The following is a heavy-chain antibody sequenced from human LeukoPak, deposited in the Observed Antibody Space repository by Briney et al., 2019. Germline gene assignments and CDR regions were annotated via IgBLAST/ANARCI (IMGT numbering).Heavy chain of an antibody. J-gene: IGHJ4*02. CDR3: ARAGTNLGDYDY. V-gene: IGHV4-38-2*02. CDR2: MFHSGST. Sequence: SETLSLTCTVSGYSISSGYYWAWIRQSPEKGLECIATMFHSGSTYYNPSLKSRVTTSVDTSKNEFSLNLSSVTAADTAVYYCARAGTNLGDYDYWGQGTLVTVSS. D-gene: IGHD4-17*01. CDR1: GYSISSGYY.